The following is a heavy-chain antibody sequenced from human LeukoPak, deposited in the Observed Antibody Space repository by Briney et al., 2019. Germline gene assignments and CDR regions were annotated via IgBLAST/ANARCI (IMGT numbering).Heavy chain of an antibody. CDR1: GFSVSSNY. D-gene: IGHD3-10*01. CDR3: ARDSVVRGVTKGHY. CDR2: IYSGGST. J-gene: IGHJ4*02. Sequence: GSLRLSCAASGFSVSSNYMSWVRQAPGKGLEWVSVIYSGGSTYYADSVKGRFTISRDNSKNTLYLQMNSLRAEDTAVYYCARDSVVRGVTKGHYWGQGTLVTVSS. V-gene: IGHV3-53*01.